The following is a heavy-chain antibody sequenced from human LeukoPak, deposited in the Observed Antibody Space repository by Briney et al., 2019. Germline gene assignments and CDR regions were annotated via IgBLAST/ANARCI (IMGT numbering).Heavy chain of an antibody. Sequence: SETLSLTCAVSGGSFSGYYWSWIRQPPGKGLEWIGEINHSGSTNYNPSLKSRVTISVDTSKNQFSLKLSSVTAADTAVYYCARMYSSSWYVFDYWGQGTLVTVS. CDR2: INHSGST. CDR3: ARMYSSSWYVFDY. D-gene: IGHD6-13*01. J-gene: IGHJ4*02. V-gene: IGHV4-34*01. CDR1: GGSFSGYY.